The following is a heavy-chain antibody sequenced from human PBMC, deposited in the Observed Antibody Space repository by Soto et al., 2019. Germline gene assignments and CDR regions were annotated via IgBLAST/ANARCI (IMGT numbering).Heavy chain of an antibody. D-gene: IGHD6-19*01. CDR2: VYYTGST. V-gene: IGHV4-59*01. J-gene: IGHJ4*02. CDR1: GGSTSGSY. Sequence: SETLSLTCSVSGGSTSGSYWSWIRQSPGKGLEWLGYVYYTGSTNYSPSLRSRVSISVDTSKNEFSLRLSSVTAADTAVYFCARSVAVPGAHIDYWGQGTQVTVSS. CDR3: ARSVAVPGAHIDY.